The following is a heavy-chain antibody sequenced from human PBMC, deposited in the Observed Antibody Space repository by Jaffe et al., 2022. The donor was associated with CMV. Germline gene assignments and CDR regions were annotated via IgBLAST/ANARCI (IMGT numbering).Heavy chain of an antibody. CDR3: AREGGRITMIVVGNYGMDV. CDR1: GGTFSSYA. V-gene: IGHV1-69*01. J-gene: IGHJ6*02. Sequence: QVQLVQSGAEVKKPGSSVKVSCKASGGTFSSYAISWVRQAPGQGLEWMGGIIPIFGTANYAQKFQGRVTITADESTSTAYMELSSLRSEDTAVYYCAREGGRITMIVVGNYGMDVWGQGTTVTVSS. D-gene: IGHD3-22*01. CDR2: IIPIFGTA.